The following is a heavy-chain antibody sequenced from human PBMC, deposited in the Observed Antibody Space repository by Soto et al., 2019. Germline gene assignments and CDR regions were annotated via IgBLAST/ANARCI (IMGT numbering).Heavy chain of an antibody. CDR2: ISTDHAQT. CDR3: ARDQAIPTFGWYSMYRYLLDV. D-gene: IGHD2-21*01. J-gene: IGHJ6*02. V-gene: IGHV1-18*01. CDR1: VCTFTKSG. Sequence: ASVKVSFKGSVCTFTKSGMHLLGPAPGREVEWIGCISTDHAQTNYPQPPQGRVSMPTDTSTSTTYMDLRSLRSDDTAVYYCARDQAIPTFGWYSMYRYLLDVWGRGTTATGSS.